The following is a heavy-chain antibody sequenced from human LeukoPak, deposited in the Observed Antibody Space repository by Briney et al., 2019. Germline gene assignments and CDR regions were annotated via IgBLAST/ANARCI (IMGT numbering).Heavy chain of an antibody. CDR2: IYHSGST. V-gene: IGHV4-38-2*02. CDR1: GGSFSGYY. D-gene: IGHD3-9*01. J-gene: IGHJ4*02. Sequence: SETLSLTCAVYGGSFSGYYWGWIRQPPGKGLEWIGSIYHSGSTYYNPSLKSRVTISVDTSKNQFSLKLSSVTAADTAVYYCARDWVDILTGYQYYFDYWGQGTLVTVSS. CDR3: ARDWVDILTGYQYYFDY.